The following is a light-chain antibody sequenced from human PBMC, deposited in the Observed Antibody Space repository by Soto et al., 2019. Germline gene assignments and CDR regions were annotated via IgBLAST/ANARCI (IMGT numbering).Light chain of an antibody. CDR3: QQYDGSPRT. CDR2: NAY. CDR1: QSLTSNS. V-gene: IGKV3-20*01. Sequence: VLTPCPGTLSVSPGESATLSCRASQSLTSNSLAWYQQKPGQAPRLLIYNAYIRASGIPDRFSGSGSGTDFTLTISRLEPEDFVVYHCQQYDGSPRTFGQGTKVEIK. J-gene: IGKJ1*01.